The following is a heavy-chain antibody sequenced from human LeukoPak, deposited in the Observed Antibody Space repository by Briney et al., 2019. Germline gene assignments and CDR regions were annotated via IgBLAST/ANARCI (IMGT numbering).Heavy chain of an antibody. Sequence: ASGKVSCKASGYTFTSYGISWVRQAPGQGLEWMGWISAYNGNTNYAQKLQGRVTMTTDTSTSTAYMELRSLRSDDTAVYYCARTIIVDRRLDYWGQGTLVTVSS. CDR1: GYTFTSYG. D-gene: IGHD2-15*01. CDR3: ARTIIVDRRLDY. J-gene: IGHJ4*02. CDR2: ISAYNGNT. V-gene: IGHV1-18*01.